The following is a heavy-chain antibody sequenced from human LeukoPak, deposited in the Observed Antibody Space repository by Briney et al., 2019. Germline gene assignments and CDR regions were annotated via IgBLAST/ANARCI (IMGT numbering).Heavy chain of an antibody. CDR3: ASPGRNISGWYY. J-gene: IGHJ4*02. D-gene: IGHD6-19*01. CDR1: EFTFSSYG. Sequence: GGSLRLSCAASEFTFSSYGMHWVRQAPGKGLEWVAVIWYDGSNKYYADSVKGRFTISRDNSKNTLYLQMNSLRAEDTAVYYCASPGRNISGWYYWGQGTLVTVSS. CDR2: IWYDGSNK. V-gene: IGHV3-33*01.